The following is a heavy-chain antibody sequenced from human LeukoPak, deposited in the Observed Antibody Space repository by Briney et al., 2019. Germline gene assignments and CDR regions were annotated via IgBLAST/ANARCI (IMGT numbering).Heavy chain of an antibody. J-gene: IGHJ6*03. Sequence: ASVKVSCKASGYTFTGYYMHWVRQAPGQGLEWMGWINPNSGGTNYAQKFQGRVTMTRDTSISTAYMERSRLRSDDTAVYYCAREERVVGATRGYMDVWGKGTTVTVSS. CDR2: INPNSGGT. D-gene: IGHD1-26*01. CDR1: GYTFTGYY. V-gene: IGHV1-2*02. CDR3: AREERVVGATRGYMDV.